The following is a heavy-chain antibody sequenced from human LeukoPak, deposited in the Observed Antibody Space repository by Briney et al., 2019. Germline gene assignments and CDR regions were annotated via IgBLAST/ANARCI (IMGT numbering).Heavy chain of an antibody. CDR1: GFTFSDHY. D-gene: IGHD6-13*01. Sequence: GGSLRLSCAASGFTFSDHYMDWVRQAPGKGLEWVGRTRNKANRYTTECAASVKGRFTISRDDSKNSLYLQMNSLKTEDTAVYYCAREAIGSSRHFDYWGQGTLVTVSS. CDR3: AREAIGSSRHFDY. V-gene: IGHV3-72*01. J-gene: IGHJ4*02. CDR2: TRNKANRYTT.